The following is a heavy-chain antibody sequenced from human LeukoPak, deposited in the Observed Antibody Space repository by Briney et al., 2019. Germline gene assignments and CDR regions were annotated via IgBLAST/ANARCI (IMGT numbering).Heavy chain of an antibody. CDR2: IRSKANSYAT. CDR1: GFRFNTYW. J-gene: IGHJ4*02. CDR3: TRQKTMVRGVIIWYYFDY. Sequence: GGSLRLSCAASGFRFNTYWMSWVRQASGKGLEWVGRIRSKANSYATAYAASVKGRFTISRDDSKNTAYLQMNSLKTEDTAVYYCTRQKTMVRGVIIWYYFDYWGQGTLVTVSS. D-gene: IGHD3-10*01. V-gene: IGHV3-73*01.